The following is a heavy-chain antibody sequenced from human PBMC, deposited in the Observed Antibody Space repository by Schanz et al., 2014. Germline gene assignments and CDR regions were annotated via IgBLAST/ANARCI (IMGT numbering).Heavy chain of an antibody. J-gene: IGHJ4*02. CDR3: ARDGDFDY. CDR1: GFTFSSYG. V-gene: IGHV3-33*01. Sequence: QVQLVESGGGVVQPGRSLRLSCAASGFTFSSYGMHWVRQAPGKGLEWVAIIWYDGSNKYYADSVKGRFTISRDNSKNTLFLQMSSLRAEDTAVYYCARDGDFDYWGQGVRVIVSS. CDR2: IWYDGSNK.